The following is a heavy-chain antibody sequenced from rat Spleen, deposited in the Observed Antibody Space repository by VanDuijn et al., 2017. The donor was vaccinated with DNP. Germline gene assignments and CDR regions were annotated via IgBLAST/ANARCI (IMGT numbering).Heavy chain of an antibody. CDR3: SSGGPNMVQGNWFAF. Sequence: EVQLVESGGDLVQPGRSLKLSCAVSGITFSDHNMAWVRQAPKKGLEWVATISYDGREIYYRDSVKGRFTISRDDARDTGYLQMNNLRSEDTAMYYCSSGGPNMVQGNWFAFWGQGTLVTVSS. CDR1: GITFSDHN. CDR2: ISYDGREI. J-gene: IGHJ3*01. D-gene: IGHD1-11*01. V-gene: IGHV5-7*01.